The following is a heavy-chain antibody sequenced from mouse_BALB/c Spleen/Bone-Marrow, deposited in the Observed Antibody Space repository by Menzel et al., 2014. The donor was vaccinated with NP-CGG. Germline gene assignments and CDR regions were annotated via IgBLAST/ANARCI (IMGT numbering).Heavy chain of an antibody. Sequence: EVQEVESGGGLVQPGGSLRLSCATSGSTFTDYYLSWVRQPPGKALEWLGFIRNKPNGYTTEYSASVKGRFTISRDNSQSILYLQMNTLRVEDSATYYCTRDMGLLRFDYWGQGTTLTVSS. D-gene: IGHD1-1*01. CDR1: GSTFTDYY. V-gene: IGHV7-3*02. J-gene: IGHJ2*01. CDR2: IRNKPNGYTT. CDR3: TRDMGLLRFDY.